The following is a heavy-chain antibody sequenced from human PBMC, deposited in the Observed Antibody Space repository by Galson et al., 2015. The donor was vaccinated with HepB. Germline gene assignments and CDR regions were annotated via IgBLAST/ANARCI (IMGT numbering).Heavy chain of an antibody. CDR2: IDPSDSYI. CDR3: ARGSSGWYYFDY. Sequence: QSGAEVKKPGESLRISCKGSGYSFTSYWISWVRQMPGKGLEWMGRIDPSDSYINYSPSFQGHVTVSADKSISTAYLQWSSLKASDTAMYYCARGSSGWYYFDYWGQGTLVTVSS. J-gene: IGHJ4*02. D-gene: IGHD6-19*01. CDR1: GYSFTSYW. V-gene: IGHV5-10-1*01.